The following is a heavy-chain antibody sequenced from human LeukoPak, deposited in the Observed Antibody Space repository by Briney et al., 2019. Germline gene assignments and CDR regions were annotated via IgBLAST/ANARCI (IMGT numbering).Heavy chain of an antibody. CDR2: IYYSGST. D-gene: IGHD2-2*01. V-gene: IGHV4-38-2*02. Sequence: SETLSLTCTVSGYSISSGYYWGWIRQPPGKGLEWIGNIYYSGSTYYNPSLKSRVTISVDTSKNQFSLKLSSVTAADTAVYYCARADIVVVPAAKFVSWFDPWGQGTLVTVSS. J-gene: IGHJ5*02. CDR1: GYSISSGYY. CDR3: ARADIVVVPAAKFVSWFDP.